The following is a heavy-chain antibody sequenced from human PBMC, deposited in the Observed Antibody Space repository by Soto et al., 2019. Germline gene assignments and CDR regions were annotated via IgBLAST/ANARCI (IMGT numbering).Heavy chain of an antibody. D-gene: IGHD2-8*01. CDR2: MKPNSGNT. V-gene: IGHV1-8*01. CDR3: VRSGYCTNGVCYYGDFDY. CDR1: GYTFTNYD. Sequence: QVHLVQSGAEVKKPGASVKVSCKASGYTFTNYDINWVRQATGQGLEWMGWMKPNSGNTGYAPKFQGRVTMTRNTTMNTAYMELSSLTSEDTAVYYCVRSGYCTNGVCYYGDFDYWGQATLVTVSS. J-gene: IGHJ4*02.